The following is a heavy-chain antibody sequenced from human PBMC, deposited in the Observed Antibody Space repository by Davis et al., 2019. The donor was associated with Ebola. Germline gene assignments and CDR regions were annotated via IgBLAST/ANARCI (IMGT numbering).Heavy chain of an antibody. CDR3: ATSYFTVTTLY. V-gene: IGHV3-23*01. CDR1: GFTFSSYA. Sequence: GESLKISCAASGFTFSSYAMSWVRQAPGKGLEWVSAISGSGGSTYYADSVKGRFTISRDNSKNTLYLQINSLSAEDTGVYYCATSYFTVTTLYWGQGTLVTVAS. D-gene: IGHD4-17*01. CDR2: ISGSGGST. J-gene: IGHJ4*02.